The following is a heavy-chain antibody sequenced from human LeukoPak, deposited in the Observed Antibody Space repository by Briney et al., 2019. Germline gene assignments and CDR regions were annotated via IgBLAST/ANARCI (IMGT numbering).Heavy chain of an antibody. V-gene: IGHV5-51*01. J-gene: IGHJ6*03. Sequence: GESLKISCKGSGCSFTSYWIGWVRQMPGKGLEWLGIIYPGDSDTRYSPSFQGQVTISADKSISTAYLQWSSLKASDTAMYYCARGPNYYDHYYYMDVWGKGTTVTISS. CDR2: IYPGDSDT. CDR3: ARGPNYYDHYYYMDV. D-gene: IGHD3-22*01. CDR1: GCSFTSYW.